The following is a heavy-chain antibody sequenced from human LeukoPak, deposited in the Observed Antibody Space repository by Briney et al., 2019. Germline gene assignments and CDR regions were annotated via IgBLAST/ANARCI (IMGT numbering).Heavy chain of an antibody. CDR1: GXTFSDAW. V-gene: IGHV3-15*01. CDR3: VREVGYCSLTRCPGDA. Sequence: GGSLRLSCVASGXTFSDAWVTWVRQAPGKGLEWVGRIKTNRDGGTTDDAVPGRGRFSIARDNSRSTVYLQMNSLQTEETAVYYCVREVGYCSLTRCPGDAWGQGTLVTVSS. D-gene: IGHD2-15*01. CDR2: IKTNRDGGTT. J-gene: IGHJ5*02.